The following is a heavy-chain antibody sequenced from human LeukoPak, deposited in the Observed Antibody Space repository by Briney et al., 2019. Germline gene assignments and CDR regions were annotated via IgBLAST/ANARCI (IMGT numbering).Heavy chain of an antibody. CDR1: GGSISSSGYY. V-gene: IGHV4-30-2*01. Sequence: SETLSLTCTVSGGSISSSGYYWSWIRQPPGKGLEWIGYIYYSGSAYYNPSLKSRVTISVDTSKNQFSLKLSSVTAADTAVYYCARVFEEEVDYWGQGTLVTVSS. CDR2: IYYSGSA. CDR3: ARVFEEEVDY. J-gene: IGHJ4*02.